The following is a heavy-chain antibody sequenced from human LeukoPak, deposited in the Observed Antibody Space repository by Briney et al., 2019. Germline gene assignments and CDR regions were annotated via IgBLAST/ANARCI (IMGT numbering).Heavy chain of an antibody. D-gene: IGHD6-13*01. V-gene: IGHV1-69*13. CDR2: IIPVSGTT. J-gene: IGHJ4*02. CDR3: ARALEYSSSRGLDY. CDR1: GGTFSSYS. Sequence: GASVKVSCKASGGTFSSYSFDWMRQAPGQGLEWLGGIIPVSGTTTYSQKFQGRVTITADESTSTTYLELTGLRNEDTAVYYCARALEYSSSRGLDYWGQGTLVTVSS.